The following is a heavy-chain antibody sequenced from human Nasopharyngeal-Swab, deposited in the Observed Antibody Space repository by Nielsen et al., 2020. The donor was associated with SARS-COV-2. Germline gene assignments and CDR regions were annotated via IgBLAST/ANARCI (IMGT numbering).Heavy chain of an antibody. CDR2: THYSGST. V-gene: IGHV4-31*02. J-gene: IGHJ4*02. D-gene: IGHD3-3*01. CDR3: ARAPHTIFGVVTTFDY. Sequence: LTLSCVVSGFSSRTYCMHWIRQHPGNGLEWIGSTHYSGSTYYNPSLKSRVTISVDTSKNQLSLKLSSVTAADTAVYYCARAPHTIFGVVTTFDYWGQGTLVTVSS. CDR1: GFSSRTYC.